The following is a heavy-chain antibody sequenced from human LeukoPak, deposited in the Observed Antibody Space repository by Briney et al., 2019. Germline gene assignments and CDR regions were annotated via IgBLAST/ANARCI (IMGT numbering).Heavy chain of an antibody. Sequence: GRSLRLSCAASGFTFNNYVMHWVRQAPGKGLEYLAYISQSSTVTVYADSVKGRFTISRDNAKNSLYLQMNSLRAEDTALYYCTRDPRLSDFWGQGALVTVSS. J-gene: IGHJ4*02. CDR1: GFTFNNYV. D-gene: IGHD6-19*01. CDR2: ISQSSTVT. V-gene: IGHV3-48*04. CDR3: TRDPRLSDF.